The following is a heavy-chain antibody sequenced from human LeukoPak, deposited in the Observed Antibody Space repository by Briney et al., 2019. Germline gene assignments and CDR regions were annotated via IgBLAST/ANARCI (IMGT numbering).Heavy chain of an antibody. V-gene: IGHV1-2*06. CDR2: INPNRGGT. Sequence: ASVKVSCKASGYTFTGYYMHWVRQAPGQGLEWMGRINPNRGGTNYAQKFQGRVTMTRDTSISTAYLELSRLRSDDTAVYYCARGDFDWLFHDYWGQGTLVTVSS. D-gene: IGHD3-9*01. CDR1: GYTFTGYY. J-gene: IGHJ4*02. CDR3: ARGDFDWLFHDY.